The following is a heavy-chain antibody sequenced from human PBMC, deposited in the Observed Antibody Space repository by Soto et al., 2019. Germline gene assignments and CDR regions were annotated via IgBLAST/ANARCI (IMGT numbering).Heavy chain of an antibody. Sequence: HVQLVQSGAEVKKPGASVKVSCKASGYTFTSYDINWVRQATGQGLEWMGWMNPNSGNTGYAQKFLGRVTMTRTTSISTAYMELSSLRSEDTAVYYCARGLGIAEAGTYYYYMDVWGKGTTVTVSS. CDR2: MNPNSGNT. CDR3: ARGLGIAEAGTYYYYMDV. J-gene: IGHJ6*03. D-gene: IGHD6-13*01. CDR1: GYTFTSYD. V-gene: IGHV1-8*01.